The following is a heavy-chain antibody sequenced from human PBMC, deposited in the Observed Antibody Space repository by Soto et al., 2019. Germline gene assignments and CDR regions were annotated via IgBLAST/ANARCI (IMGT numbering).Heavy chain of an antibody. D-gene: IGHD5-12*01. V-gene: IGHV5-51*01. Sequence: PGVPLTHSCRGSEYSFTSYWIGWVRQMPGKGLEWMGIIYPGDSDTRYSPSFQGQVTISADKSISTAYLQWSSLKASDTAMYYCARSEWLRLNYYGMDVWGQGTTVTVSS. CDR2: IYPGDSDT. CDR3: ARSEWLRLNYYGMDV. J-gene: IGHJ6*02. CDR1: EYSFTSYW.